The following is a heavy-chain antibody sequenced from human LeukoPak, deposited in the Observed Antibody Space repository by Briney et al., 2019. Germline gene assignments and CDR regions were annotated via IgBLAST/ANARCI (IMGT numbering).Heavy chain of an antibody. CDR1: GGTFSSYA. Sequence: ASVTVSCTASGGTFSSYAISWVRQAPGQGLEWMGGIIPIFGTANYAQKFQGRVTITADESTSTAYMELSSLRSEDTAVYYCAREGTPLSFDYWGQGTLVTVSS. D-gene: IGHD3-10*01. CDR2: IIPIFGTA. CDR3: AREGTPLSFDY. J-gene: IGHJ4*02. V-gene: IGHV1-69*13.